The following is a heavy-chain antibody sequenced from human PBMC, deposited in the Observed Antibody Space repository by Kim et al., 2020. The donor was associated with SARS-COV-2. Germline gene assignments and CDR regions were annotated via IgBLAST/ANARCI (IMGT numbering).Heavy chain of an antibody. J-gene: IGHJ4*02. CDR3: ASHHPLSGFYGDYEDY. CDR1: GFTFSSYG. CDR2: IWYDGSNK. D-gene: IGHD4-17*01. V-gene: IGHV3-33*01. Sequence: GGSLRLSCAASGFTFSSYGMHWVRQAPGKGLEWVAVIWYDGSNKYYADSVKGRFTISRDNSKNTLYLQMNSLRAEDTAVYYCASHHPLSGFYGDYEDYWGQGTLVTVSS.